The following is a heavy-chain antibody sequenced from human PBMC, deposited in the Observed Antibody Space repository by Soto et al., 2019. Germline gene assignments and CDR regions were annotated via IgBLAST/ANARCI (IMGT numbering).Heavy chain of an antibody. D-gene: IGHD2-21*02. CDR2: ISGGIT. J-gene: IGHJ5*02. V-gene: IGHV3-23*01. Sequence: LRLSCSASGFTFSNYAMSWVRQAPGKGLEWVSAISGGITYYADSVKGRFTISRDNSKNTLFLQMTSLRVEDTAVYYCATCIGGDCYSDHWGPGALVTAPQ. CDR1: GFTFSNYA. CDR3: ATCIGGDCYSDH.